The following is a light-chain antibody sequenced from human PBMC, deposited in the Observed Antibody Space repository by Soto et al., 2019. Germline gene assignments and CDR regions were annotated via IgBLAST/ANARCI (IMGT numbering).Light chain of an antibody. CDR2: EVS. CDR3: CSSTGISTLL. CDR1: SRNIGGYDF. J-gene: IGLJ1*01. V-gene: IGLV2-14*01. Sequence: QSVLTQPPSASGSPGQAVTISCTGTSRNIGGYDFVSWYQVRPGEAPQLIIYEVSHRPSGVSNRFSGSKSGSTASLTISGLQAEDEAHYYCCSSTGISTLLFATGTKVTVL.